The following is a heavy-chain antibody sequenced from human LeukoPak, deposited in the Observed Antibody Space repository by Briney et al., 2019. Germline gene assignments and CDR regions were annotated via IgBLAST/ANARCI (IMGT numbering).Heavy chain of an antibody. Sequence: GGSLRLSCAASGFTFSSYVMSWVRQAPGKGLEWVSAISGSGGSTSNADSVKGRFTTSRDNSKNTLYLQMNSLRAEDTAVYYCARGGYNYAPNFDYWGQGTLVTVSS. CDR1: GFTFSSYV. V-gene: IGHV3-23*01. CDR3: ARGGYNYAPNFDY. J-gene: IGHJ4*02. D-gene: IGHD5-18*01. CDR2: ISGSGGST.